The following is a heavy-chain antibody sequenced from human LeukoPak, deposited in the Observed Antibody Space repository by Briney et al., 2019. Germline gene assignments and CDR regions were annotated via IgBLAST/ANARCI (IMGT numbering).Heavy chain of an antibody. D-gene: IGHD4-11*01. CDR3: ARERTDYSNLNWFDP. CDR1: GGSISSYY. J-gene: IGHJ5*02. Sequence: SETLSLICTVSGGSISSYYWSWIRQPAGKGLEWIGRIYTSGSTNYNPSLKSRVTMSVDTSKNQFSLKLSSVTAADTAVYYCARERTDYSNLNWFDPWGQGTLVTVSS. CDR2: IYTSGST. V-gene: IGHV4-4*07.